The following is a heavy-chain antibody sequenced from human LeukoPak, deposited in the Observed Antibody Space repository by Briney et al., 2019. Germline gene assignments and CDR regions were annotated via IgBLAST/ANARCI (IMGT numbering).Heavy chain of an antibody. Sequence: ASVKVSCKSSGYTLTAYYMHWLRQAPEQGLEWMGIINPSGGSTTYAQKFQGRVTMARDTSTSTVYMELSSLRSEDTAVYYCARCLYSNSCDYWGQGTLVTVSS. CDR3: ARCLYSNSCDY. J-gene: IGHJ4*02. V-gene: IGHV1-46*01. CDR2: INPSGGST. D-gene: IGHD6-6*01. CDR1: GYTLTAYY.